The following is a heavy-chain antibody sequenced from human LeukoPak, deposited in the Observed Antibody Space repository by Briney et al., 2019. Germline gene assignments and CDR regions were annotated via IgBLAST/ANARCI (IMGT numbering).Heavy chain of an antibody. CDR2: IKQDGSEK. CDR1: GFTFSSYW. D-gene: IGHD3-10*01. J-gene: IGHJ4*02. V-gene: IGHV3-7*01. CDR3: ARDWGYGSGSYLDY. Sequence: GGSLRLSCAASGFTFSSYWMSWVRQAPGKGLEWVANIKQDGSEKYYVDSVKGRFTISRDNAKNSLYLQMNSLRAEDTAVYYCARDWGYGSGSYLDYWGQGTLVTVSS.